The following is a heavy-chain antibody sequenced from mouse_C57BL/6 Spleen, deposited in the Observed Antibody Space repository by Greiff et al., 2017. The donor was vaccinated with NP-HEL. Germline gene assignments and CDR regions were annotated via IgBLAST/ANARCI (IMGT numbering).Heavy chain of an antibody. CDR2: IYPGDGDT. CDR1: GYAFSSYW. CDR3: ARNNYGSAFYFDY. V-gene: IGHV1-80*01. Sequence: QVQLQQSGAELVKPGASVKISCKASGYAFSSYWMNWVKQRPGKGLEWIGQIYPGDGDTNYNGKFKGKATLTADKSSSTAYMQLSSLTSEDSAVYFCARNNYGSAFYFDYWGQGTTLTVSS. D-gene: IGHD1-1*01. J-gene: IGHJ2*01.